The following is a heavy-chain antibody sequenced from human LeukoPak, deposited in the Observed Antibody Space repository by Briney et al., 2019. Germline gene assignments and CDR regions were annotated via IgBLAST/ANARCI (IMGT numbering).Heavy chain of an antibody. CDR3: AVSEFRYDSSGYYYAPDY. J-gene: IGHJ4*02. D-gene: IGHD3-22*01. CDR2: IIPIFGTA. CDR1: GGTFSSYA. V-gene: IGHV1-69*06. Sequence: SVKVSCKASGGTFSSYAISWVRQAPGQGLEWMGGIIPIFGTANYAQKFQGRVTITADKSTSTAHMELSSLRSEDTAVYYCAVSEFRYDSSGYYYAPDYWGQGTLVAVSS.